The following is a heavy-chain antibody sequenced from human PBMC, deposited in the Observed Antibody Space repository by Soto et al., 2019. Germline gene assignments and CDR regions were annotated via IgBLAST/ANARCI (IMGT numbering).Heavy chain of an antibody. Sequence: QVQLVESGGGVAQPGRSLRLSCAVSGFTFSSHAMHWVRQAPGKGLEWVALISSDGSNKYYADSVKGRFTTSRDNSKNKMYLQMNSLRVEDTAVYYCARDDEGGSDCDLGYWGQGALVTVSS. D-gene: IGHD1-26*01. CDR3: ARDDEGGSDCDLGY. CDR2: ISSDGSNK. J-gene: IGHJ4*02. V-gene: IGHV3-30-3*01. CDR1: GFTFSSHA.